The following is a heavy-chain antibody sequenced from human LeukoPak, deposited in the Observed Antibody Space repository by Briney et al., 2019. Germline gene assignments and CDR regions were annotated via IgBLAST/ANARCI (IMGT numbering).Heavy chain of an antibody. CDR2: IRSKANSYAT. CDR3: TRGREYQLPGVDYYYGMDV. J-gene: IGHJ6*02. V-gene: IGHV3-73*01. CDR1: GFTFSGSA. Sequence: GGSLRLSCAASGFTFSGSAKHWVRQASGKGLEWVGRIRSKANSYATAYAASVKGRFTISRDDSKNTAYLQMNSLKTEDTAVYYCTRGREYQLPGVDYYYGMDVWGQGTTVTVPS. D-gene: IGHD2-2*01.